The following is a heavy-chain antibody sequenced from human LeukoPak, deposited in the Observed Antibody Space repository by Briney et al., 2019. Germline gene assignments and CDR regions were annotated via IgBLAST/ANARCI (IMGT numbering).Heavy chain of an antibody. V-gene: IGHV3-9*01. CDR2: ISWNSGSI. D-gene: IGHD3-3*01. J-gene: IGHJ4*02. Sequence: PGRSLRLSCAASGFTFDDHAMHWVRQAPGKGLEWVSGISWNSGSIGYADSVKGRFTISRDNAKNSLYLQMNSLRAEDTALYYCAKDYGLFAWSFDYWGQGTLVTVSS. CDR3: AKDYGLFAWSFDY. CDR1: GFTFDDHA.